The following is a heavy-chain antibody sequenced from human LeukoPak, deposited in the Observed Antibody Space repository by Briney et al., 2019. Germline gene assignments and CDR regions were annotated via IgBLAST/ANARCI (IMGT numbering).Heavy chain of an antibody. V-gene: IGHV3-49*03. CDR3: SRGRRSPDS. J-gene: IGHJ5*01. CDR2: IRSKAYSGTT. D-gene: IGHD5-24*01. CDR1: GFTFGDYA. Sequence: GRSLRLSCTTSGFTFGDYAMSWFRQAPGKGLEWVGFIRSKAYSGTTEYAASLKGRITISRDDSKTIAYLQMSSLKTEDTAVYYCSRGRRSPDSWGQGTLVTVSS.